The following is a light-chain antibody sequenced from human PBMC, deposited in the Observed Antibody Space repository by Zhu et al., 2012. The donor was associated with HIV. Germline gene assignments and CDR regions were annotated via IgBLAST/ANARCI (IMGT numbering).Light chain of an antibody. Sequence: EIVLTQSPATLSLSPGERATLSCRASHNINNYLAWYQQKVGQAPRLLIYDASNRATGIPARFSGSGSGTDFTLTITSLEPEDFAVYFCQQRLIWPQTFGQGTKVDIK. J-gene: IGKJ1*01. CDR3: QQRLIWPQT. V-gene: IGKV3-11*01. CDR1: HNINNY. CDR2: DAS.